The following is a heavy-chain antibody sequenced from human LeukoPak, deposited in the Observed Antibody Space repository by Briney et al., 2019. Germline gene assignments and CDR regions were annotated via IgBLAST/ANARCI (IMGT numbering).Heavy chain of an antibody. J-gene: IGHJ4*02. CDR1: GGSFSGYY. Sequence: PSETLSLTCAVYGGSFSGYYWGWIRQPPGKGLEWIGEINHSGSTNYNPSLKSRVTISVDTYKNQFSLKLSSVTAADTAVYYCARDDAYSGSFDYWGQGTLVTVSS. D-gene: IGHD1-26*01. CDR2: INHSGST. CDR3: ARDDAYSGSFDY. V-gene: IGHV4-34*01.